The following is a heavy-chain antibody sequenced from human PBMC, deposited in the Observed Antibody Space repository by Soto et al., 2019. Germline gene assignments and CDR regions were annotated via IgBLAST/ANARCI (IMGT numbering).Heavy chain of an antibody. CDR1: GFTFSSYA. J-gene: IGHJ4*02. D-gene: IGHD6-25*01. Sequence: VQLLESGGGLIQPGGSLRLSCVASGFTFSSYAMNWVRQGPGTGLEWVAVIDSDGGKTYYANAVKGRFSISRENSKNTLFLPMNSLSVEDTATCSCVKAGYTSGLLWGQGTGVTV. CDR3: VKAGYTSGLL. CDR2: IDSDGGKT. V-gene: IGHV3-23*03.